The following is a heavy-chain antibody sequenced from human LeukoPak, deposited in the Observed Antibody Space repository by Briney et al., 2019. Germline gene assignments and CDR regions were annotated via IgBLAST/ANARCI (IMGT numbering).Heavy chain of an antibody. D-gene: IGHD3-10*01. CDR1: GYSISSGYY. Sequence: SETLSLTCTVSGYSISSGYYWGWIRQPPGKGLEWIGSIYHSGSTYYNPSLKSRVTISVDTAKNQFSLKLSSVTAADTVVYYCARGRLEYYGSGIRYWGQGTLVTVSS. CDR3: ARGRLEYYGSGIRY. CDR2: IYHSGST. J-gene: IGHJ4*02. V-gene: IGHV4-38-2*02.